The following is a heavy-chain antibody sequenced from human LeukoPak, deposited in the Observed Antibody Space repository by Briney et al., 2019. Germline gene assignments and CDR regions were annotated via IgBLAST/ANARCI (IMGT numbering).Heavy chain of an antibody. D-gene: IGHD6-19*01. J-gene: IGHJ4*02. CDR1: GFTFSSYS. Sequence: GGSLRLSCAASGFTFSSYSMNWVRQALGKGLEWVSSISSSSSYVYYADSVKRRFTISRDNAKNSLYLQMNSLRAEDTAVYYCARGARVGSGWYIYNFDYWGQGTLVTVSS. V-gene: IGHV3-21*04. CDR3: ARGARVGSGWYIYNFDY. CDR2: ISSSSSYV.